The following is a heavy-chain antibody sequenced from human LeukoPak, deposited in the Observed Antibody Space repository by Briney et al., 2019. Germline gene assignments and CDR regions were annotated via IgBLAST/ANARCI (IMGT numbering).Heavy chain of an antibody. J-gene: IGHJ4*02. D-gene: IGHD2-2*01. CDR3: ARYCSSTSCYSDY. V-gene: IGHV1-2*06. Sequence: ASVKVSCKASGYTFTGYYMHWVRQAPGQGLEYMGRINPISGGTVYVQNFQGRVTMTMDTSITTAYMELTRLTSDDTAVYYCARYCSSTSCYSDYWGQGTLVTVSS. CDR1: GYTFTGYY. CDR2: INPISGGT.